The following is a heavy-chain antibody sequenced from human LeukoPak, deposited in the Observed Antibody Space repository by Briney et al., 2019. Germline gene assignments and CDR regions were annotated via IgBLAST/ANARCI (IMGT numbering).Heavy chain of an antibody. Sequence: GGSLRLSCAASGFTFSSYSINWVGQAPGKGLEWVSSISSSSTYIYYADSVKGRFTISRDNAKNSLYLQMNSLRAEDTAVYYCARDQWFDIWGQGTMVTVSS. J-gene: IGHJ3*02. CDR2: ISSSSTYI. CDR3: ARDQWFDI. V-gene: IGHV3-21*01. D-gene: IGHD2-8*01. CDR1: GFTFSSYS.